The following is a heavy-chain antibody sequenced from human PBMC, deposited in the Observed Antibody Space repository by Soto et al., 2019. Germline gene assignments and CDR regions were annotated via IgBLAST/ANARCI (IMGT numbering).Heavy chain of an antibody. CDR1: GYTFTSYG. CDR2: ISAYNGNT. D-gene: IGHD3-3*01. V-gene: IGHV1-18*01. CDR3: ARTRTVWIFDLGMDV. J-gene: IGHJ6*02. Sequence: QVQLVQSGAEVKKPGASVKVSCKASGYTFTSYGISWVRQAPGQGLEWMGWISAYNGNTNYAQKLQGRVTMTTDTPTXTAYMELRSLRSDDTAVYYCARTRTVWIFDLGMDVWGQGTTVTVSS.